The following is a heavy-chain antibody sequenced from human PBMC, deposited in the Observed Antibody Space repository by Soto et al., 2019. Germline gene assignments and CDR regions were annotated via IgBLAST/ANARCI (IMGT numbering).Heavy chain of an antibody. CDR2: ISVSVGST. CDR1: GFPFAPST. CDR3: XXXDVPHSTSNAYFYDH. D-gene: IGHD3-16*01. J-gene: IGHJ4*02. V-gene: IGHV3-23*01. Sequence: EVQLLQSGGGLVQPGGSLTLSCGVSGFPFAPSTMSWVRQAPGKGLEWVSTISVSVGSTYSADSVQGRFTVSSDISDNTLFLRMTSLTADDTAVYFCXXXDVPHSTSNAYFYDHWGRGVLVTVSS.